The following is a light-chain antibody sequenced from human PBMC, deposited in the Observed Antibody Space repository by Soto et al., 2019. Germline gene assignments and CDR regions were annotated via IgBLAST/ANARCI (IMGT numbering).Light chain of an antibody. Sequence: EIVLTQSPATLSLSPGERATLSCRASQSVSSSYLAWYQQKPGQAPRLLIYGASSRATGIPDRFSGSGSGTDFTLTISILEPEDFAVYYCQQYGSSPWTFGQGTKVDIK. CDR1: QSVSSSY. CDR2: GAS. V-gene: IGKV3-20*01. CDR3: QQYGSSPWT. J-gene: IGKJ1*01.